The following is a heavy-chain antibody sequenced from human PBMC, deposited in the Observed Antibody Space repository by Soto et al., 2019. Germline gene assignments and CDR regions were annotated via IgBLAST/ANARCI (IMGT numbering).Heavy chain of an antibody. V-gene: IGHV4-39*01. J-gene: IGHJ4*02. CDR1: GDSINSRSYY. CDR3: ARQWTSVVTQAYFDV. D-gene: IGHD2-21*02. Sequence: SETLSLTCTVTGDSINSRSYYWGWIRQPPGKGLEWIGSIYYSGRTYNNPSLRSRVSMSIDTSKDQFSLKLKSVTAADTALYFCARQWTSVVTQAYFDVWGPGFLVTVAS. CDR2: IYYSGRT.